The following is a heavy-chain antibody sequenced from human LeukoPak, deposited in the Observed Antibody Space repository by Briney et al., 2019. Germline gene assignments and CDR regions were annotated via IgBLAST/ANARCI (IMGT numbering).Heavy chain of an antibody. Sequence: GGSLRLSCAASGFSFRSYWMHWVRQVSGKGLVWVSRIGTDGSSTNYADSVKGRFTISRDNAKNTLYLEMNSLRGEDTAVYYCARFREIAMGSCYYYSLDVWGKGTTVTVSS. CDR2: IGTDGSST. V-gene: IGHV3-74*01. CDR3: ARFREIAMGSCYYYSLDV. J-gene: IGHJ6*03. CDR1: GFSFRSYW. D-gene: IGHD5-18*01.